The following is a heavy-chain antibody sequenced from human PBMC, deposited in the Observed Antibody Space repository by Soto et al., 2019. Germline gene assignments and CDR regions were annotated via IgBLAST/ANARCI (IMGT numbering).Heavy chain of an antibody. J-gene: IGHJ5*02. V-gene: IGHV3-73*01. CDR3: TPGYCSGGSCYSEGWFDP. CDR1: GFTFSGSA. Sequence: PGGSLRLSCASSGFTFSGSAMHWVRQASGKGLEWVGRIRSKANSYATAYAASVKGRFTISRDDSKNTAYLQMNSLKTEDTAVYYCTPGYCSGGSCYSEGWFDPWGQGTLVTVSS. D-gene: IGHD2-15*01. CDR2: IRSKANSYAT.